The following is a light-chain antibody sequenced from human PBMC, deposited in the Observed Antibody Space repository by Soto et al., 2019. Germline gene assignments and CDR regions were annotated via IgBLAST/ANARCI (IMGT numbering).Light chain of an antibody. CDR2: EVS. V-gene: IGLV2-8*01. CDR1: SSDVGGYNF. J-gene: IGLJ1*01. CDR3: SSYAGSNTR. Sequence: QSALTQPPSASGSPGQSVTISCTGTSSDVGGYNFVSWYQQHPGKAPKLMIFEVSKRPSGVPDRFSGSNSGNTASLTVSGLQAGDEADYYCSSYAGSNTRFGTGTKLTVL.